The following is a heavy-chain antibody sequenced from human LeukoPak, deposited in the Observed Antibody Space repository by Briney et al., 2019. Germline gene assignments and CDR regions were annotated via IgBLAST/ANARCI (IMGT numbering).Heavy chain of an antibody. CDR2: IIPIFGTA. D-gene: IGHD7-27*01. CDR3: ARGVQTGDWLFDY. Sequence: SVKVSCKASGGTFSSYAISWVRQAPGQGLERMGGIIPIFGTANYAQKFQGRVTITTDESTSTAYMELSSLRSEDTAVYYCARGVQTGDWLFDYWGQGTLVTVSS. CDR1: GGTFSSYA. J-gene: IGHJ4*02. V-gene: IGHV1-69*05.